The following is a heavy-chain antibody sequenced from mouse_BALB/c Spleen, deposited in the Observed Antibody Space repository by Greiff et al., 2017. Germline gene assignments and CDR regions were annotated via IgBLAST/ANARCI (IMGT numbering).Heavy chain of an antibody. J-gene: IGHJ4*01. V-gene: IGHV1-15*01. CDR2: IDPETGGT. CDR3: ARDYGSSYDYAMDY. D-gene: IGHD1-1*01. CDR1: GYTFTDYE. Sequence: QVQLKESGAELVRPGASVTLSCKASGYTFTDYEMHWVKQTPVHGLEWIGAIDPETGGTAYNQKFKGKATLTADKSSSTAYMELRSLTSEDSAVYYCARDYGSSYDYAMDYWGQGTSVTVSS.